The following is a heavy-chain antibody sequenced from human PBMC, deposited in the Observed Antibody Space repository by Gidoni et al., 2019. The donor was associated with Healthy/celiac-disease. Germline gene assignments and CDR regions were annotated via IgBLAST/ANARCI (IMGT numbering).Heavy chain of an antibody. D-gene: IGHD5-18*01. Sequence: QVQLVESGGGVVQPGRSLRLSCAASGFTFSSYGMHWVRQAPGKGLGWVAVIWYDGSNKYYADSVKGRFTISRDNSKNTLYLQMNSLRAEDTAVYYCARGVGHSYGWEHDAFDIWGQGTMVTVSS. CDR3: ARGVGHSYGWEHDAFDI. V-gene: IGHV3-33*01. CDR1: GFTFSSYG. CDR2: IWYDGSNK. J-gene: IGHJ3*02.